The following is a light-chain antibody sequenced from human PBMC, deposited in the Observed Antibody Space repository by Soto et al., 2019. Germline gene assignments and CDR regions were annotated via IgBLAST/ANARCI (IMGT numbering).Light chain of an antibody. CDR1: QSVSSKY. J-gene: IGKJ1*01. Sequence: EIVLTQSPDTLSLSPGERATLSCRASQSVSSKYLAWYQQKPDQAPKLLMYGASNRATGIPDRFSGSGSGTDFTLTITRLEPEDFAVYFCQQYGSSPPWTFGQGTNVEIK. CDR3: QQYGSSPPWT. V-gene: IGKV3-20*01. CDR2: GAS.